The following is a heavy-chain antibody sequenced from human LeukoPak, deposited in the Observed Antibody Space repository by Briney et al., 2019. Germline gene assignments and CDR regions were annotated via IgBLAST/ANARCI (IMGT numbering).Heavy chain of an antibody. V-gene: IGHV4-4*02. Sequence: SGTLSLTCAVSGGSIINSNWWSWVRQPPGKGLEWIGEIDHSGSTSYNPSLKSRVTMSVDRSQNQFSLRLSTVTAADTAVYYCARVRFLEWSKINYYYYGMDVWGQGTTVTVSS. J-gene: IGHJ6*02. D-gene: IGHD3-3*01. CDR1: GGSIINSNW. CDR3: ARVRFLEWSKINYYYYGMDV. CDR2: IDHSGST.